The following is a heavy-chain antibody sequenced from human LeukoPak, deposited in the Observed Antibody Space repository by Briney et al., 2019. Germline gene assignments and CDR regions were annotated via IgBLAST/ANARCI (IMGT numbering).Heavy chain of an antibody. CDR2: MNPNSGNT. V-gene: IGHV1-8*02. CDR3: ASWTDYGDSHDAFDI. D-gene: IGHD4-17*01. J-gene: IGHJ3*02. CDR1: GGTFSSYA. Sequence: ASVKVSCTASGGTFSSYAISWVRQAPGQGLEWMGWMNPNSGNTGYAQKFQGRVTMTRNTSISTAYMELSSLRSEDTAVYYCASWTDYGDSHDAFDIWGQGTMVTVSS.